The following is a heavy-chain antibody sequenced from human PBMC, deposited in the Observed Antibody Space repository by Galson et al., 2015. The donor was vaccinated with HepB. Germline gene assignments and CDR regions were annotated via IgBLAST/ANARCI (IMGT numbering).Heavy chain of an antibody. D-gene: IGHD3-22*01. J-gene: IGHJ4*02. CDR3: ARVSMTTVVINS. CDR1: GGSVSSGGYY. CDR2: IYNSGST. V-gene: IGHV4-31*03. Sequence: TLSLTCTVSGGSVSSGGYYWSWIRQHPGKGLYWIGYIYNSGSTYYNPSLQSRVSMSVDTSKNQFSLRLTSVTAADTAVYYCARVSMTTVVINSWGQGTLVTVSS.